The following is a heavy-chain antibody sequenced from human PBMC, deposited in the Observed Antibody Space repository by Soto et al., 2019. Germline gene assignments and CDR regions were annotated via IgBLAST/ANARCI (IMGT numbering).Heavy chain of an antibody. J-gene: IGHJ5*02. CDR1: GFTFRSYA. Sequence: EVQLLESGGGLVQPGGSLRLSCAASGFTFRSYAMSWVRQAPGKGLEWVSGISDSGGSTYYADSVKGRFTISRDIIKNTLYLRMKSLSAEDTAVYFCGKEVYNRAWQNAWCWFDPWGQGTLVTVSS. CDR2: ISDSGGST. V-gene: IGHV3-23*01. CDR3: GKEVYNRAWQNAWCWFDP. D-gene: IGHD6-19*01.